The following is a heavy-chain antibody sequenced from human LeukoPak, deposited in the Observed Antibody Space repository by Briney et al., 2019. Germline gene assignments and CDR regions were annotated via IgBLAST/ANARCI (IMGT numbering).Heavy chain of an antibody. CDR3: AKSLYGGCDY. CDR2: ISSDGSVT. Sequence: GESLRLSCAVSGFSFSNYWMHWVRQDPGKGLVWVSYISSDGSVTKYAASVKGRFTISRDNAVNTVYLQMNSLRVEDTAVYYCAKSLYGGCDYWGQGTVVTVSS. D-gene: IGHD3-16*02. V-gene: IGHV3-74*03. J-gene: IGHJ4*02. CDR1: GFSFSNYW.